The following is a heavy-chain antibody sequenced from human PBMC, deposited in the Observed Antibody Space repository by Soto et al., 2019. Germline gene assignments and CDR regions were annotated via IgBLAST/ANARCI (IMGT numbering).Heavy chain of an antibody. CDR2: ISYSGST. CDR3: ARWLNIVATSKYFFDY. D-gene: IGHD5-12*01. CDR1: GGSISSGDYY. J-gene: IGHJ4*02. Sequence: SETLSLTCTVSGGSISSGDYYWSWIRQPPGKGLEWIGYISYSGSTYYNPSLKSRVTISVDTSKNQFSLKLSSVTAADTAVYYCARWLNIVATSKYFFDYWGQGTLVTVSS. V-gene: IGHV4-30-4*01.